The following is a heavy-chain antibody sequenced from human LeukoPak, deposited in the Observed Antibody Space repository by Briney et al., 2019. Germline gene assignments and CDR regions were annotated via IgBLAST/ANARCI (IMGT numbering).Heavy chain of an antibody. D-gene: IGHD3-10*01. J-gene: IGHJ4*02. Sequence: PSETLSLTCTVSGGSNSSYYWSWIRQPPGKGLEWIGYIYYSGSTNYNPSLKSRVPISVDTSKNQFALKLSSVTSADTAVYYCARDRSGSYLDYWGQGTLVTVSS. CDR2: IYYSGST. CDR1: GGSNSSYY. CDR3: ARDRSGSYLDY. V-gene: IGHV4-59*01.